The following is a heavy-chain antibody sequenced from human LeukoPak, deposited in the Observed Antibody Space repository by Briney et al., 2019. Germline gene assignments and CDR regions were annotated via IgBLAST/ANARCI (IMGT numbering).Heavy chain of an antibody. Sequence: SETLSLTCTVSGGSISSGSYYWSWIRQPAGKGLEWIGRIYTTGSTNYNPSLKSRVTMSVDTSKNQFSLKLSSVTAADTAVYYCAREAAAGYYYYYYYMDVWGKGTTVTISS. D-gene: IGHD6-13*01. CDR3: AREAAAGYYYYYYYMDV. V-gene: IGHV4-61*02. J-gene: IGHJ6*03. CDR2: IYTTGST. CDR1: GGSISSGSYY.